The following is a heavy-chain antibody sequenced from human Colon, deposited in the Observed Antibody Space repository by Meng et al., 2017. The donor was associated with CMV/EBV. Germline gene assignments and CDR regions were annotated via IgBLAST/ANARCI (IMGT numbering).Heavy chain of an antibody. D-gene: IGHD2-2*01. CDR1: GFSLNNYEVG. CDR2: IYWDDDK. CDR3: AHKSLPAAFFDY. Sequence: QITLKESGPPLVKPTPTLTLTCTFSGFSLNNYEVGVGWFRQPPGKAPEWLALIYWDDDKRYRSSLGNRLTLTHDASKNQVVLTMTDMDPVDTATYYCAHKSLPAAFFDYWSQGTLVTVSS. J-gene: IGHJ4*02. V-gene: IGHV2-5*02.